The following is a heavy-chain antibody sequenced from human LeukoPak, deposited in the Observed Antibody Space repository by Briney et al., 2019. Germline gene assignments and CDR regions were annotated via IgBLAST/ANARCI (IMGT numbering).Heavy chain of an antibody. Sequence: PGGSLRLSCAASGFTFSSYSMNWVRQAPGKGLEWIGEIFHTGSTHYNPSLKSRVTISVHKSKNQFSLELSSVTAADTAVYYCARFSYGDGRIDSWGQGTLVTVSS. V-gene: IGHV4-4*02. D-gene: IGHD4-17*01. CDR1: GFTFSSYSM. J-gene: IGHJ4*02. CDR2: IFHTGST. CDR3: ARFSYGDGRIDS.